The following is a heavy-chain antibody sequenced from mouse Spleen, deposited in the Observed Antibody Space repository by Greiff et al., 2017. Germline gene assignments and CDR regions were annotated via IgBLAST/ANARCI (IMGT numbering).Heavy chain of an antibody. Sequence: VKLMESGPGLVQPSQSLSITCTVSGFSLTSYGVHWVRQSPGKGLEWLGVIWSGGSTDYNAAFISRLSISKDNSKSQVFFKMNSLQANDTAIYYCASHYYGSSYLYYAMDYWGQGTSVTVSS. CDR3: ASHYYGSSYLYYAMDY. J-gene: IGHJ4*01. CDR2: IWSGGST. V-gene: IGHV2-2*02. CDR1: GFSLTSYG. D-gene: IGHD1-1*01.